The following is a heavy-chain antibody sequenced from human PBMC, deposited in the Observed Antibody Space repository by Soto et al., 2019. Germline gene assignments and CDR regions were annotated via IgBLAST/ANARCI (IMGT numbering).Heavy chain of an antibody. CDR2: FDPEDGET. CDR3: ETSLSIAAEFDY. D-gene: IGHD6-6*01. V-gene: IGHV1-24*01. J-gene: IGHJ4*02. Sequence: GASVKVSCKVSGYTLTELSLHWVRQAPGKGLEWMGGFDPEDGETIYAQKFQGRVTMTEDTSTDTAYMELSSLRSEDTAVYYCETSLSIAAEFDYWGQGTLVTVSS. CDR1: GYTLTELS.